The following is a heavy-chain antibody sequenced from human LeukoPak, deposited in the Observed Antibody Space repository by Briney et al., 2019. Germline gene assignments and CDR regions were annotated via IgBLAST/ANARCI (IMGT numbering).Heavy chain of an antibody. CDR2: INHSGSA. Sequence: PSETLSLTCSVSGGSIGSSTYYWTWIRQPPGKGLEWIGEINHSGSANYNPSLKSRVTISVDASKSQFSLRLSSVTAADTAVYYCARLTYSNNWYFRRGLDNWFDPWGQGTLVTVSS. D-gene: IGHD6-13*01. CDR1: GGSIGSSTYY. CDR3: ARLTYSNNWYFRRGLDNWFDP. V-gene: IGHV4-39*07. J-gene: IGHJ5*02.